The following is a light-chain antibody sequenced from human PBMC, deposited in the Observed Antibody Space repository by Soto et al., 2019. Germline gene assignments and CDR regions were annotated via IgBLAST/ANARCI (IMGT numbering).Light chain of an antibody. V-gene: IGLV1-47*02. CDR1: SSSIGTNF. J-gene: IGLJ1*01. Sequence: QSVLTQPPSASGTPGQRVSISCSGYSSSIGTNFVYWYQQLPGTAPKVLIHSNNQRPSGVPDRFSGSKSGTSASLAISGLRSEDEDDYYCAACDDTLSTYVFGSGNKVTVL. CDR2: SNN. CDR3: AACDDTLSTYV.